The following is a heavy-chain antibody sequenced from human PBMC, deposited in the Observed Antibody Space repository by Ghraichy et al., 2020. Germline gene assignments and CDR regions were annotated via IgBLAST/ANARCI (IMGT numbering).Heavy chain of an antibody. J-gene: IGHJ6*02. CDR3: TRGFVGGLDV. Sequence: LSLTCAASTFSLGAYWMNWVRQAPGKGLEWVANIKHDGSEKYYLDSVKGRFTISRDNAKNSLFLQMSSLRVDDTAIYYCTRGFVGGLDVWGQGTTVTVSS. D-gene: IGHD3-10*01. V-gene: IGHV3-7*03. CDR2: IKHDGSEK. CDR1: TFSLGAYW.